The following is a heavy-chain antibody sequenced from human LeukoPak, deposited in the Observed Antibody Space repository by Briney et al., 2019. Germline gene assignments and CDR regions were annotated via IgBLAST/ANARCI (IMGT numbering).Heavy chain of an antibody. D-gene: IGHD1-14*01. Sequence: PGGSLRLSCAASGLTFSFYGMHWVGKAPGRGLEGVQYIWYDGSNTYYADSVKGRFTISRDNSKNTLHLQMNNLRAEDTAVYYCAKDRGTLHAKYFDDWGQGTLVTVSS. CDR3: AKDRGTLHAKYFDD. CDR1: GLTFSFYG. V-gene: IGHV3-30*02. CDR2: IWYDGSNT. J-gene: IGHJ4*02.